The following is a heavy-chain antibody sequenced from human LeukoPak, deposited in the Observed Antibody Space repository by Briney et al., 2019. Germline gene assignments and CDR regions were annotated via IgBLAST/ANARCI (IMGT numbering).Heavy chain of an antibody. J-gene: IGHJ4*02. Sequence: GESLQISCKGSGYSFTSYWIGWVRQMPGKGLEWMGIIYPGDSDTRYSPSFQDQVTISADKSISTAYLQWSSLKASDTAMYYCARLDDSSGYYSYFDNWGQGSLVTVSS. CDR3: ARLDDSSGYYSYFDN. V-gene: IGHV5-51*01. CDR1: GYSFTSYW. CDR2: IYPGDSDT. D-gene: IGHD3-22*01.